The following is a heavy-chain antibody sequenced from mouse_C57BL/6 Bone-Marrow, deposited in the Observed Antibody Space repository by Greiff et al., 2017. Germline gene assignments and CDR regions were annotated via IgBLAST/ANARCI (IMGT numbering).Heavy chain of an antibody. CDR1: GFTFTDYY. CDR3: ARYKGLLPCDY. CDR2: IRNKANGYTT. D-gene: IGHD2-3*01. Sequence: EVQLVESGGGLVQPGGSLSLSCAASGFTFTDYYMSWVRQPPGKALEWLGFIRNKANGYTTEYSASVKGRFTISRDNSQSILYLQMNALRAEDSATYYCARYKGLLPCDYWGQGTTLTVSS. J-gene: IGHJ2*01. V-gene: IGHV7-3*01.